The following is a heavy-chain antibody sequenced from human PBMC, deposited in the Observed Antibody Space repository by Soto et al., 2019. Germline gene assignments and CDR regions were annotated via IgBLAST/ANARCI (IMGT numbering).Heavy chain of an antibody. Sequence: GASVKVSCKASGYTFTSYGISWVRQAPGQGLEWMGWISAYNGNTNYAQKLQGRVTMTTDTSTSTAYMELRSLRSDDTAVYYCARDQAPYPANNDYGDYVLDRSDNWFDPWGQGTLVTVSS. D-gene: IGHD4-17*01. V-gene: IGHV1-18*01. CDR3: ARDQAPYPANNDYGDYVLDRSDNWFDP. CDR2: ISAYNGNT. J-gene: IGHJ5*02. CDR1: GYTFTSYG.